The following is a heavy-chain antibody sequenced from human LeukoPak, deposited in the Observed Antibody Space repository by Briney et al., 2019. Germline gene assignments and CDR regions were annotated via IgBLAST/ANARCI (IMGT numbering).Heavy chain of an antibody. CDR3: ARGGASSKWFYP. D-gene: IGHD6-13*01. CDR2: INHSGST. CDR1: TGSFSAYY. V-gene: IGHV4-34*01. Sequence: PSETLSLTCAVSTGSFSAYYWSWIRQPPGKGLEWIGEINHSGSTNYKPSLKSRVSISVDTSNNQFSLNVNSVTAADTAVYYCARGGASSKWFYPWGQGTLVTVSS. J-gene: IGHJ5*02.